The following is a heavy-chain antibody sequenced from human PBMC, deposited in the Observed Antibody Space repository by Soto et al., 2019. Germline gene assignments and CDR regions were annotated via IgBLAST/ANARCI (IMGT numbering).Heavy chain of an antibody. CDR3: TASYRDYVGSAFVI. D-gene: IGHD4-17*01. Sequence: QLVVSGGGLVKPGGSLRLSCAASGFTFSHAWMNWVRQAPGKGLEWVGRIKSKTDGGTIDYAAPVKGRFTISRDDSENTLYLQMNSLKTEDTAVYYCTASYRDYVGSAFVIWGQGTMVTVSS. CDR1: GFTFSHAW. J-gene: IGHJ3*02. CDR2: IKSKTDGGTI. V-gene: IGHV3-15*07.